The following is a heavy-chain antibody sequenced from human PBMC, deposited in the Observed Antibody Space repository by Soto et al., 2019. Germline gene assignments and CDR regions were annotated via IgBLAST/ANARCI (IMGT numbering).Heavy chain of an antibody. CDR3: ARSYGDYVPSLDY. D-gene: IGHD4-17*01. CDR1: GGSISTYY. V-gene: IGHV4-59*01. J-gene: IGHJ4*02. Sequence: QVQLQESGPGLVKPSETLSLTCTVSGGSISTYYWNWIRQPPGKGLEWIGYIFYSGTTNYTPPLKSRLSMSVDTSKNHFSLKLSSVTAADTAFYYCARSYGDYVPSLDYWGQGTLVTVSS. CDR2: IFYSGTT.